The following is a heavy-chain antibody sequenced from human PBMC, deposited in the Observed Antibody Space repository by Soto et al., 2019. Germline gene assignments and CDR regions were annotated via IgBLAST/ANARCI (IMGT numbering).Heavy chain of an antibody. J-gene: IGHJ4*02. CDR1: GFTFSDYY. D-gene: IGHD3-22*01. Sequence: GGSLRLSCAASGFTFSDYYMSWIRQAPGKGLEWVSYISSSGSTIYYADSVKGRFTISRDNAKNSLYLQMNSLRAEDTAVYYCARDYDSSGYYSEAVDYWGQGTLVTVSS. CDR2: ISSSGSTI. CDR3: ARDYDSSGYYSEAVDY. V-gene: IGHV3-11*01.